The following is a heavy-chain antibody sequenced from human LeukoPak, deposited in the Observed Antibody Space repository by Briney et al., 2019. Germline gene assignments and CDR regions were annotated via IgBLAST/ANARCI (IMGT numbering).Heavy chain of an antibody. CDR3: ARDEPTLYCSSTSCQLQGYYYYGMDV. V-gene: IGHV1-2*02. Sequence: ASVKVSCKASGYTFTGYYMHWVRQAPGQGLEWMGWINPNSGGTNYAQKFQGRVTMTRDTSISTAYMELSRLRSDDTAVYYCARDEPTLYCSSTSCQLQGYYYYGMDVWGQGTTVTVSS. D-gene: IGHD2-2*01. J-gene: IGHJ6*02. CDR2: INPNSGGT. CDR1: GYTFTGYY.